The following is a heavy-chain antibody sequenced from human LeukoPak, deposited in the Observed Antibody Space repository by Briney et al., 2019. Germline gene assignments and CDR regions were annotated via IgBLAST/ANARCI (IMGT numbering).Heavy chain of an antibody. V-gene: IGHV1-2*02. CDR2: INPNSGGT. D-gene: IGHD3-10*01. CDR1: GYTFTGYY. J-gene: IGHJ4*02. Sequence: ASVKVSCKASGYTFTGYYMHWVRQAPGQGLEWMGWINPNSGGTNYAQKFQGRVTMTGDTSISTAYMELSRLRSDDTAMYYCAREKNYGSGSYYISPNYWGQGTLVTVSS. CDR3: AREKNYGSGSYYISPNY.